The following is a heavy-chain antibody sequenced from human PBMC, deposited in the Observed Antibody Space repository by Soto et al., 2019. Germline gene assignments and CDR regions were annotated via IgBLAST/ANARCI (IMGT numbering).Heavy chain of an antibody. CDR3: ARDRTSSSYYYYYGMDV. D-gene: IGHD6-6*01. V-gene: IGHV3-30*04. CDR2: ISYDGSNK. Sequence: GGSLRLSCAASGFTFSSYAMHWVRQAPGKGLEWVAVISYDGSNKYYADSVKGRFTISRDSSKNTLYLQMNSLRAEDTAVYYCARDRTSSSYYYYYGMDVWGQGTTVTVSS. CDR1: GFTFSSYA. J-gene: IGHJ6*02.